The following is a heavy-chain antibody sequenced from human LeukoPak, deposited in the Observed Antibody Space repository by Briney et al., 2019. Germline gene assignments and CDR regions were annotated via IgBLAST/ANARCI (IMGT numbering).Heavy chain of an antibody. D-gene: IGHD5-24*01. Sequence: PSQTLSLTRTVSGGSVNNAAYYWSWIRQHPGKGLEWIGHIDYRGRTNYNPSLKSRVTISVDTSENQFSLRLSSVTAADTAVYYCARGVRDGYKTFDYWGQGTLVTVSS. CDR2: IDYRGRT. CDR3: ARGVRDGYKTFDY. V-gene: IGHV4-31*03. J-gene: IGHJ4*02. CDR1: GGSVNNAAYY.